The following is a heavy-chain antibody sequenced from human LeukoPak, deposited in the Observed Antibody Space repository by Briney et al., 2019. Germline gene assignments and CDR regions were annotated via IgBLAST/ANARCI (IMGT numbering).Heavy chain of an antibody. CDR1: GFTFSSYE. D-gene: IGHD1-7*01. Sequence: GGSLRLSCAASGFTFSSYEMNWVRQAPGKGLEWVSYISSSGSTIYYADSVKGRFTISRDNAKNSLYLQMNSLRAEGTAVYYCARGGGELQCFDYWGQGTLVTVSS. J-gene: IGHJ4*02. CDR3: ARGGGELQCFDY. CDR2: ISSSGSTI. V-gene: IGHV3-48*03.